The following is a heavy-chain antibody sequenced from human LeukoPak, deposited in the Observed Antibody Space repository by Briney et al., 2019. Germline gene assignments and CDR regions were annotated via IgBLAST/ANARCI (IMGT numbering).Heavy chain of an antibody. CDR2: ISGSGGST. V-gene: IGHV3-23*01. J-gene: IGHJ4*02. CDR1: GFTFSSYA. CDR3: AKLEQLPSAFDY. Sequence: PGGSLRLSCAASGFTFSSYAMSWVRQAPGKGLEWVSAISGSGGSTYYADSVKGRFTISRDNSKNTLFLQMDSLRAEDTAVYYCAKLEQLPSAFDYWGQGTLVTVSS. D-gene: IGHD6-13*01.